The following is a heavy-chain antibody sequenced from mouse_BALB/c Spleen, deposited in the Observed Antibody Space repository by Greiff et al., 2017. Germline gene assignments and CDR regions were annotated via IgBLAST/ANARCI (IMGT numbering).Heavy chain of an antibody. CDR2: ISYSGST. CDR1: GDSITSGY. J-gene: IGHJ2*01. V-gene: IGHV3-8*02. D-gene: IGHD1-2*01. CDR3: ARGDGYDPLFDY. Sequence: DVKLVESGPSLVKPSQTLSLTCSVTGDSITSGYWNWIRKFPGNKLEYMGYISYSGSTYYNPSLKSRISITRDTSKNQYYLQLNSVTTEDTATYYCARGDGYDPLFDYWGQGTTLTVSS.